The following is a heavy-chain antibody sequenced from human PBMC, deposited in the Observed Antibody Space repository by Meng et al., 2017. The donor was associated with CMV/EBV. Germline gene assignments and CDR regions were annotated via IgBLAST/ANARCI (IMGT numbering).Heavy chain of an antibody. Sequence: GESLKISCAASGFTFSSYGMHWVRQAPGKGLEWVAVIWYDGSNKYYADSVKGRFTISRDNSKNTLYLQMNSLRAEDTAVYYCAKDFGVSGEMATTWGYYYHGMDVWGQGTTVTVSS. V-gene: IGHV3-33*06. CDR2: IWYDGSNK. CDR1: GFTFSSYG. D-gene: IGHD5-24*01. CDR3: AKDFGVSGEMATTWGYYYHGMDV. J-gene: IGHJ6*02.